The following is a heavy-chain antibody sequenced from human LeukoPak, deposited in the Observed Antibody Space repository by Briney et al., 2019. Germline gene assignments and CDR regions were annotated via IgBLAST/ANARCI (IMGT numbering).Heavy chain of an antibody. V-gene: IGHV3-15*01. J-gene: IGHJ6*03. CDR3: TTVACNYYAIYYYYYMDV. Sequence: GGSLRLSCAASGFTFSNAWMSWVRQAPGKGLEWVGRIKSKTDGGTTDYAAPVKGRFTILRDDSKNTLYLQMNSLKTEDTAVYYCTTVACNYYAIYYYYYMDVWGKGTTVTVSS. CDR1: GFTFSNAW. D-gene: IGHD1-7*01. CDR2: IKSKTDGGTT.